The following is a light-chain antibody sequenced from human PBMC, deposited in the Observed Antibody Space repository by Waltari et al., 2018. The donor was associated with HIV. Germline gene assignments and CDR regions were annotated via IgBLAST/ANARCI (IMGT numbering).Light chain of an antibody. V-gene: IGLV2-14*01. CDR3: SSYTSTSTLL. CDR1: SSDIGSSHY. CDR2: DAN. Sequence: QSALTQPASVSGSLGQSITISCIGTSSDIGSSHYVSCYQHHPDKAPTLVIYDANARPSGVPFRFSGSKSGNTASLTISGLQAEDEADYYCSSYTSTSTLLFGGGTKVTVL. J-gene: IGLJ3*02.